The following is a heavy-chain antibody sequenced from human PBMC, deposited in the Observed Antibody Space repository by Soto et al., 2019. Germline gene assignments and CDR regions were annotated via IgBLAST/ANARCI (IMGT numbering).Heavy chain of an antibody. CDR3: ASDIFKTGATGVIDS. CDR1: GFTVSGNY. D-gene: IGHD1-1*01. V-gene: IGHV3-66*01. J-gene: IGHJ3*02. CDR2: IYAAGST. Sequence: EVQLVESGGGLVQPGGSMRLSCAASGFTVSGNYMSWVRQAPGQGLEWVAVIYAAGSTYYIDSVNGRFTISRDNSKNTLYLQMNRLRAEDTAVYYSASDIFKTGATGVIDSCGQGTRVTVSS.